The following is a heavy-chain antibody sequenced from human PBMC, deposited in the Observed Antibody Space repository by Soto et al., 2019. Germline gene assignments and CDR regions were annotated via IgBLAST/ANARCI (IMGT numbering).Heavy chain of an antibody. Sequence: ASVKVSCKASGYTFTGYYMHWVRQAPGQGLEWMGWINPNSGGTNYAQKFQGRVTMTRDTSISTAYMELSRLRSDDTAVDYCAGPRDPEYSSSWYGELDAFDIWGQGTMVT. V-gene: IGHV1-2*02. CDR3: AGPRDPEYSSSWYGELDAFDI. D-gene: IGHD6-13*01. CDR1: GYTFTGYY. CDR2: INPNSGGT. J-gene: IGHJ3*02.